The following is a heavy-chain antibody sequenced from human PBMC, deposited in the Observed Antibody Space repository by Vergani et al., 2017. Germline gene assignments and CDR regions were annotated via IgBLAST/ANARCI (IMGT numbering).Heavy chain of an antibody. CDR3: ANSISPPQWLAPTNWFDP. J-gene: IGHJ5*02. Sequence: EVQLLESGGGLVQPGGSLRLSCAASGFTFSSYAMSWVRQAPGKGLEWVSAISGSGGSTYYADSVKGRFTISRDNSKNTLYLQMNSLRAEDTAVYYCANSISPPQWLAPTNWFDPWGQGTLVTVSS. D-gene: IGHD6-19*01. CDR1: GFTFSSYA. V-gene: IGHV3-23*01. CDR2: ISGSGGST.